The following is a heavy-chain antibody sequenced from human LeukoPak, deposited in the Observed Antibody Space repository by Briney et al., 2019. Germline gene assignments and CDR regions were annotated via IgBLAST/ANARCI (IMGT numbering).Heavy chain of an antibody. D-gene: IGHD3-3*01. J-gene: IGHJ4*02. CDR3: SRDGGYYDF. CDR2: INHSGFT. Sequence: SETLSLTCAVYGGSFNGYYWSWIRQPPGKGLEWIGEINHSGFTSYSPSLKSRVTISIDTSKNQFSLRLSSVTAADTAVYYCSRDGGYYDFWGQGTLVTVSS. CDR1: GGSFNGYY. V-gene: IGHV4-34*01.